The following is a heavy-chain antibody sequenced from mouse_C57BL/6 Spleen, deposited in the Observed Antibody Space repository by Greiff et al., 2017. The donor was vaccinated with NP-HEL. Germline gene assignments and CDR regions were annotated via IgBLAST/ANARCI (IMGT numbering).Heavy chain of an antibody. CDR3: ARSSYYYGSSGYYFDY. Sequence: QVQLKQPGAELVKPGASVKLSCKASGYTFTSYWMQWVKQRPGQGLEWIGEIDPSDSYTNYNQKFKGKATLTVDTSSSTAYMQLSSLTSEDSAVYYCARSSYYYGSSGYYFDYWGQGTTLTVSS. J-gene: IGHJ2*01. V-gene: IGHV1-50*01. D-gene: IGHD1-1*01. CDR1: GYTFTSYW. CDR2: IDPSDSYT.